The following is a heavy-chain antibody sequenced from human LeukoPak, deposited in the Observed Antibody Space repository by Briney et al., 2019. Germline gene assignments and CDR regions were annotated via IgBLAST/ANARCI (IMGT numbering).Heavy chain of an antibody. Sequence: PSETLSLTCTVSGGSISSGDYYWSWIRQPPGKGLEWIGYIYYSGSTNYNPSPKSRVTISVDTSKNQFSLKLSSVTAADTAVYYCASSVKEDFWSPKNYYYMDVWGKGTTVTVSS. CDR3: ASSVKEDFWSPKNYYYMDV. V-gene: IGHV4-61*08. CDR1: GGSISSGDYY. J-gene: IGHJ6*03. D-gene: IGHD3-3*01. CDR2: IYYSGST.